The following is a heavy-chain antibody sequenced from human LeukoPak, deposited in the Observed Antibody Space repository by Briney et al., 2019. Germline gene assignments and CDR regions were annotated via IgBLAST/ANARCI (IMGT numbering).Heavy chain of an antibody. CDR2: FGNNGGYT. D-gene: IGHD2-15*01. J-gene: IGHJ4*02. CDR3: AKQLGYCSDGSCYFPY. CDR1: GFTFTSSA. V-gene: IGHV3-23*01. Sequence: GGPLSLSCPAFGFTFTSSAMTWFGRPPGRGLRGASVFGNNGGYTYYADSVQGRFTISRDNSKSTLCLQMNSLRAEDTAVYYCAKQLGYCSDGSCYFPYWGQGTLVTVSS.